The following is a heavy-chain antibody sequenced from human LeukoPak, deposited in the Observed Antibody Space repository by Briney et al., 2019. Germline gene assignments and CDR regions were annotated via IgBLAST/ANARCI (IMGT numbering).Heavy chain of an antibody. CDR3: ARGLYVQLSLYYMDV. CDR2: TYYRSKWYN. J-gene: IGHJ6*03. V-gene: IGHV6-1*01. Sequence: QTLSLTCAISGDSVSSNSAAWNWIRQSPSRGLEWLGRTYYRSKWYNDYEVSVKSRITINADTSKNQFSLHLNSVTPEDTAVYYCARGLYVQLSLYYMDVWGKGTTVTVSS. D-gene: IGHD5-18*01. CDR1: GDSVSSNSAA.